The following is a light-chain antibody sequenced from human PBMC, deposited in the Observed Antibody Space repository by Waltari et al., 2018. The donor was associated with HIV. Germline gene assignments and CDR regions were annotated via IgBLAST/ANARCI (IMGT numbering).Light chain of an antibody. J-gene: IGLJ3*02. CDR2: DVT. CDR1: SSALGGYNY. CDR3: SSYTSSSTWV. V-gene: IGLV2-14*03. Sequence: QSALTQPASVSGSPGQSITISCTRNSSALGGYNYASWYQQHPGKAPKLMIYDVTNRPSGVSNRFSGSKSGNTASLTISGLQVEDEADYYCSSYTSSSTWVFGGGTKLTVL.